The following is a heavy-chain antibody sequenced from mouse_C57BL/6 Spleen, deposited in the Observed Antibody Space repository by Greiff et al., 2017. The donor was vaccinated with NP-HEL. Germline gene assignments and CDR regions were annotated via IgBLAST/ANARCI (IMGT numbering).Heavy chain of an antibody. CDR2: IDPETGGT. V-gene: IGHV1-15*01. D-gene: IGHD1-1*01. CDR1: GYTFTDYE. Sequence: VKLQESGAELVRPGASVTLSCKASGYTFTDYEMHWVKQTPVHGLEWIGAIDPETGGTAYNQKFKGKAILTADKSSSTAYMELRSLTSEDSAVYYCTRDPSTVDTGYAMDYWGQGTSVTVSS. J-gene: IGHJ4*01. CDR3: TRDPSTVDTGYAMDY.